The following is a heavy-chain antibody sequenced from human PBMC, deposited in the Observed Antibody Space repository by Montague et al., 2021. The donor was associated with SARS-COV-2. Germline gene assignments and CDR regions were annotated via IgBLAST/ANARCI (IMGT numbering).Heavy chain of an antibody. CDR2: ISSNGKT. J-gene: IGHJ2*01. D-gene: IGHD3-22*01. V-gene: IGHV4-4*09. CDR1: GGSISSYY. Sequence: SETLSLTCTVSGGSISSYYWSWIRQPPGKGLQWIGYISSNGKTNYNPSLKSRVTLSADASRNEFSLKLDSMTAADTAVYFCARRGYYDSAGYHWHLDLWGRGMLVTVSS. CDR3: ARRGYYDSAGYHWHLDL.